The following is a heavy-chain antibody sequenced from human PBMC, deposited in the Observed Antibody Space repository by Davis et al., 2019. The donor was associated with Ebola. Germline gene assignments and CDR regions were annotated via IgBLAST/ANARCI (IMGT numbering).Heavy chain of an antibody. CDR1: GGSISSSSYY. J-gene: IGHJ6*02. CDR3: VGLTLSSSSDVPQYYYYYGMDV. CDR2: IYYSGST. D-gene: IGHD6-6*01. Sequence: SETLSLTCTVSGGSISSSSYYWGWIRQPPGKGLEWIGSIYYSGSTYYNPSLKSRVTISVDTSKNQFSLKLSSVTAADTAVYYCVGLTLSSSSDVPQYYYYYGMDVWGQGTTVTVSS. V-gene: IGHV4-39*01.